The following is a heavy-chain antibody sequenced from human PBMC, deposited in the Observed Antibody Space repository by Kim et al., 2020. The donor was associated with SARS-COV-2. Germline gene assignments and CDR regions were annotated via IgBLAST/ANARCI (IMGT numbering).Heavy chain of an antibody. CDR3: AKACITMMVVVITTNSGWFDP. V-gene: IGHV3-23*01. D-gene: IGHD3-22*01. J-gene: IGHJ5*02. Sequence: GGSLRLSCAASGFTFSSYAMSWVRQAPGKGLEWVSAISGSGGSTYYADSVKGRFTISRDNSKNTLYLQMNSLRAEDTAVYYCAKACITMMVVVITTNSGWFDPWGQGTLVTVSS. CDR1: GFTFSSYA. CDR2: ISGSGGST.